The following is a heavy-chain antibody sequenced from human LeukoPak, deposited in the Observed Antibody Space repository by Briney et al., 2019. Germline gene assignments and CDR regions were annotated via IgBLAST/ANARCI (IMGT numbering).Heavy chain of an antibody. Sequence: ASVKVSCKASGFTFNAYYIHWVRQAPGQGLEWMGWINPNTGDTNFAQKFQGRVAMTRDTSLSTAYMDLRSLRSDDTAVYYCARAGYYDFWSGYYHDYWGQGTLVTVSS. CDR2: INPNTGDT. CDR3: ARAGYYDFWSGYYHDY. D-gene: IGHD3-3*01. CDR1: GFTFNAYY. J-gene: IGHJ4*02. V-gene: IGHV1-2*02.